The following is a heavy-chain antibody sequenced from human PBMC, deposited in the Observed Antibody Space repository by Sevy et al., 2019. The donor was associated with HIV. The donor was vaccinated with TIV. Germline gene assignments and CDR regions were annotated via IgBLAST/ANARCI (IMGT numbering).Heavy chain of an antibody. V-gene: IGHV4-59*01. CDR1: GGSISSYF. CDR2: IYFTGNT. D-gene: IGHD1-1*01. CDR3: ARDSTTRPRVLDY. J-gene: IGHJ4*02. Sequence: SETLSLTCSVSGGSISSYFLTWVRQSPGKGLEWIANIYFTGNTDYSPSLKSGVILSLDTSKSQFSLTLKSVTAADTAIYYCARDSTTRPRVLDYWGQGTLVTVSS.